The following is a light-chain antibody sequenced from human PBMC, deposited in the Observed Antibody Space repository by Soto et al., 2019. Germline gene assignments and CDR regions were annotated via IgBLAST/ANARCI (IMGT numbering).Light chain of an antibody. CDR2: DVS. CDR3: CLYAASYGVV. J-gene: IGLJ2*01. V-gene: IGLV2-11*01. Sequence: QSALTQPRSVSGSPGQSVTISCTGTSSDVGGYNYVSWYQQHPGKAPKLMIYDVSKRPSGVPDRFSGSKSGNTASLTISGIQAEDEADYYCCLYAASYGVVFGGGTKLTVL. CDR1: SSDVGGYNY.